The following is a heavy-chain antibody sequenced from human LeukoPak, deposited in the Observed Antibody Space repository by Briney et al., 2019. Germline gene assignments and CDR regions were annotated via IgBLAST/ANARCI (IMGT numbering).Heavy chain of an antibody. CDR2: INSDGSTT. CDR3: TRPESSSSLACDH. Sequence: PGGSLRLSCAASGFTFSSSWMHWVRQAPGKGLVWVSRINSDGSTTNYADSVKGRFIISRDNAKNTLYLQMNSLRAEDTAVYYCTRPESSSSLACDHWGQGTLGTVSS. CDR1: GFTFSSSW. V-gene: IGHV3-74*01. D-gene: IGHD2-2*01. J-gene: IGHJ4*02.